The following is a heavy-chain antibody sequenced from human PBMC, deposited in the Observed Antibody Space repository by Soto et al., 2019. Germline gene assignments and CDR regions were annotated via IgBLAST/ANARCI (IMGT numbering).Heavy chain of an antibody. V-gene: IGHV3-23*01. CDR1: GFTFSNYA. J-gene: IGHJ1*01. CDR3: AKDIRGEAS. Sequence: LRLSCVASGFTFSNYAMSWVRQAPGKGLEWVSSISYSGDTRYYADSVKGRFTISRDNSKNTMYLQMNSLRAEDTAVYYCAKDIRGEASWGQGNLVTVSS. D-gene: IGHD2-21*01. CDR2: ISYSGDTR.